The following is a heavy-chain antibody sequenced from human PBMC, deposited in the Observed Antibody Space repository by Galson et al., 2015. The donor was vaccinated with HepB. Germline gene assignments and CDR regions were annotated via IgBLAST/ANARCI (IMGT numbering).Heavy chain of an antibody. CDR3: LGGYSYGYSFDY. CDR2: ISSNGGST. Sequence: SLRLSCAASGFTFSSYAMHWVRQAPGKGLEYVSAISSNGGSTYYADSVKGRFTISRDNSKNTLYLQMSSLRAEDTAVYYCLGGYSYGYSFDYWGQGTLVTVSS. D-gene: IGHD5-18*01. J-gene: IGHJ4*02. V-gene: IGHV3-64D*06. CDR1: GFTFSSYA.